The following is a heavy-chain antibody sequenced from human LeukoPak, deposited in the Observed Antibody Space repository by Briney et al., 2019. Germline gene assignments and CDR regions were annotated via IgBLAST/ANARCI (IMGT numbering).Heavy chain of an antibody. J-gene: IGHJ6*03. CDR3: ARAGSDYGGNPLEYYYYYMDV. Sequence: SVKVSCKASGGTFSGYAISWVRQAPGQGLEWMGGIIPIFGTANYAQKFQGRVTITTDESTSTAYMELSSLRSEDTAVYYCARAGSDYGGNPLEYYYYYMDVWGKGTTVTVSS. CDR1: GGTFSGYA. CDR2: IIPIFGTA. D-gene: IGHD4-23*01. V-gene: IGHV1-69*05.